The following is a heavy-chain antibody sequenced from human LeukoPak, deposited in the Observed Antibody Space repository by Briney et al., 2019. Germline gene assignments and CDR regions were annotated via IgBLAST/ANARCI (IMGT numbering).Heavy chain of an antibody. CDR3: ARRLRGSSSWPLGY. J-gene: IGHJ4*02. V-gene: IGHV3-21*01. Sequence: GGSLRLSCAASGFTFSSYSMNWVRQAPGKGLEWVSSISSSSSYIYYADSVKGRFTISRDNAKNSLYLQMNSLRAEDTAVYYCARRLRGSSSWPLGYWGQGTLVTVSS. CDR2: ISSSSSYI. D-gene: IGHD6-13*01. CDR1: GFTFSSYS.